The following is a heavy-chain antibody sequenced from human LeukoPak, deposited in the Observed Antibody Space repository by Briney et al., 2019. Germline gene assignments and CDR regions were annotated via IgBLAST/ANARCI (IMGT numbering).Heavy chain of an antibody. J-gene: IGHJ4*02. V-gene: IGHV3-66*01. CDR3: ARDDYGSGYFDY. D-gene: IGHD3-10*01. Sequence: PGGSLRLSCAASGFTVSSNYMSWVRQAPGKGLEWVSVIYSGGSTYYADSVKGRFTISRDNSKNTLYLQMNSPRAEDTAVYYCARDDYGSGYFDYWGQGTLVTVSS. CDR2: IYSGGST. CDR1: GFTVSSNY.